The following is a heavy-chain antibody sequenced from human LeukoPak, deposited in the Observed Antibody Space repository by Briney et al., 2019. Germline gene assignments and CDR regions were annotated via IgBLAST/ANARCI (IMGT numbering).Heavy chain of an antibody. V-gene: IGHV1-2*06. J-gene: IGHJ4*02. Sequence: ASVKVSCKASGYTFTGYYMHWVRQAPGQGLEWVGRINPNSGSTNYAQKFQGRVTMTRDTSSSTAYMELSRLRSDDTAVYYWARAPGDSSGYIHWGQGTLVTVSS. CDR3: ARAPGDSSGYIH. CDR1: GYTFTGYY. D-gene: IGHD3-22*01. CDR2: INPNSGST.